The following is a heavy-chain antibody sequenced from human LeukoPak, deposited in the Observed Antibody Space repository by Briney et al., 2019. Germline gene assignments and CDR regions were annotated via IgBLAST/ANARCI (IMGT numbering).Heavy chain of an antibody. CDR1: GGTFSSYA. D-gene: IGHD6-13*01. CDR2: INTNAGNP. V-gene: IGHV7-4-1*02. CDR3: ARALSAAAGARWFDP. Sequence: ASVKVSCKASGGTFSSYAISWVRQAPGQGLEWMGWINTNAGNPTYAQGFTGRFVFSLDTSVSTAYLQISSLKAEDTAVYYCARALSAAAGARWFDPWGQGTLVTVSS. J-gene: IGHJ5*02.